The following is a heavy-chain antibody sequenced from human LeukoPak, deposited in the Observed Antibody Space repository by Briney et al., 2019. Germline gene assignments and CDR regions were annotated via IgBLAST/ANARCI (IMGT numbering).Heavy chain of an antibody. CDR3: AKDEIYYGSGSYPFDY. Sequence: PGRSLRLSCAASGFTFSSYGMHWVRQAPGKGLEWVAVISYDGSNKYYADSVKGRFTISRDNSKNTLYLQMNSLRAEDTAVYYCAKDEIYYGSGSYPFDYWGQGTLVTVSS. D-gene: IGHD3-10*01. CDR1: GFTFSSYG. J-gene: IGHJ4*02. CDR2: ISYDGSNK. V-gene: IGHV3-30*18.